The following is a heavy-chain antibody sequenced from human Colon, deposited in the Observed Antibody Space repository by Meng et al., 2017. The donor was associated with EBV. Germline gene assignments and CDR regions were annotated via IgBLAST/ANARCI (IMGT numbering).Heavy chain of an antibody. Sequence: QAPLEESAPGLVKPSGTLSLTCGVSGVSISSNILWTWVRQPPGKGLEWIGDIDDSGSTNYNPSLNSRISISLDKSKNHFSLKVNSVTAADTAVYYCARGKQDAWELLAYWGQGALVTVSS. CDR2: IDDSGST. D-gene: IGHD1-26*01. CDR1: GVSISSNIL. CDR3: ARGKQDAWELLAY. V-gene: IGHV4-4*02. J-gene: IGHJ4*02.